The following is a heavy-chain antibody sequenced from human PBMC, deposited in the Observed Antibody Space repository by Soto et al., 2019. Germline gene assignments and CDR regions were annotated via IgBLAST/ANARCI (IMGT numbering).Heavy chain of an antibody. CDR1: GFTVSSNY. Sequence: GGSLRLSCAASGFTVSSNYMSWVRQAPGKGLEWVSVIYSGGSTYYADSVKGRFTITRDNSKNTLYLQMNSLRAEDTAAYYCARDGYYDFWSGFHYWGQGTLVTVSS. CDR2: IYSGGST. J-gene: IGHJ4*02. CDR3: ARDGYYDFWSGFHY. D-gene: IGHD3-3*01. V-gene: IGHV3-53*01.